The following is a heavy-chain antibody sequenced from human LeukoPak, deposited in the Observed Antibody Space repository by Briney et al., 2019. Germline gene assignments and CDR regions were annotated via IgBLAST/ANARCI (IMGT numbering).Heavy chain of an antibody. CDR2: INHSGST. CDR3: ARLKPRLGYCSRTSCRPGAFDI. J-gene: IGHJ3*02. D-gene: IGHD2-2*01. CDR1: GGSFSGYY. Sequence: PSETLSLTCAVYGGSFSGYYWSWIRQPPGKGLEWIGQINHSGSTNYNPSLKSRVTISVDTSKNQFSLKLSSVTAADTAVYYCARLKPRLGYCSRTSCRPGAFDIWGQGTMVTVSS. V-gene: IGHV4-34*01.